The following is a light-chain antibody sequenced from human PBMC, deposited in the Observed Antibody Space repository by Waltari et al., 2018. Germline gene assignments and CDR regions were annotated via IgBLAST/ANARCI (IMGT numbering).Light chain of an antibody. CDR3: QKYERLPAT. CDR2: QAS. CDR1: QSVVRY. V-gene: IGKV3-20*01. Sequence: EIVLTQSPGTLSLSPGETATLSCRASQSVVRYLVWYQQKPGQAPRLLIYQASIRSTGIPDRFSGSGSGTDFSLTISRLEPEDVAVYYCQKYERLPATFGQGTKVEI. J-gene: IGKJ1*01.